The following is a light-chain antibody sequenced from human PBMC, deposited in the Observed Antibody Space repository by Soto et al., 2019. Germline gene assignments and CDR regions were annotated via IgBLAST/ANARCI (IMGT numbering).Light chain of an antibody. CDR3: QTWDTGARVV. CDR1: SGHSSYA. Sequence: QPVLTQSPSASASLGASVNLTCTLSSGHSSYAIAWHQQQPEKGPRYLMKLSSDGSHSKGDGIPDRFSGSSSGAERYLTISGLQSEDEADYYCQTWDTGARVVFGGGTKLTVL. J-gene: IGLJ2*01. V-gene: IGLV4-69*01. CDR2: LSSDGSH.